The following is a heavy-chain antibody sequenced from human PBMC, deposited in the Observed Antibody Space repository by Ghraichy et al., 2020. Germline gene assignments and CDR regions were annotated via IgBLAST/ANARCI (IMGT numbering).Heavy chain of an antibody. CDR1: GGSISSSSYY. CDR2: IYYSGST. V-gene: IGHV4-39*01. Sequence: SETQSLTCTVSGGSISSSSYYWGWIRQPPGKGLEWIGSIYYSGSTYYNPSLKSRLTISVDTSKNQLSLKLSSVTAADTAVYYCARLSVAVAGVSFDYWGQGTLVTVSS. D-gene: IGHD6-19*01. CDR3: ARLSVAVAGVSFDY. J-gene: IGHJ4*02.